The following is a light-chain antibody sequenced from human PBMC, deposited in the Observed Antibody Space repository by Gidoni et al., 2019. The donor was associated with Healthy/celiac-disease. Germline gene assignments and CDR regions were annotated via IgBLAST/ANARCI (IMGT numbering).Light chain of an antibody. CDR3: QQYGSSRT. V-gene: IGKV3-20*01. CDR1: QSVSSSY. CDR2: GAS. Sequence: IVLTQSPGTLSLSPGERATLSCRASQSVSSSYLAWYQQKPGQAPRLLIYGASSRATGITDRFSGSGSGTDFTITISRLEPEDFAVYYCQQYGSSRTFGQGTKVEIK. J-gene: IGKJ1*01.